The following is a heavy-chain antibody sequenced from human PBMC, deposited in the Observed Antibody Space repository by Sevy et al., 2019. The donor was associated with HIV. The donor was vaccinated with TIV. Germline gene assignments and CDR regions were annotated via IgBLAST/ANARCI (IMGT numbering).Heavy chain of an antibody. CDR3: ARDSHINMQYFQH. J-gene: IGHJ1*01. CDR1: GFTFSAYS. CDR2: ISFLSNYI. V-gene: IGHV3-21*01. D-gene: IGHD3-10*01. Sequence: GGSLRLSCAASGFTFSAYSMNWVRQAPGKGLEWVSSISFLSNYIYYADSVKGRFIISRDNAKSSLYLQMNSLRAEDTAVYFCARDSHINMQYFQHWGQGTRVTVSS.